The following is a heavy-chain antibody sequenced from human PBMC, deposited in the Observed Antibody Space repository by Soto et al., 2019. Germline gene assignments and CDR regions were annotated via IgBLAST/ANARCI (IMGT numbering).Heavy chain of an antibody. CDR2: ISYEGSNK. CDR3: ARGTPSTDGYNYRSPYFDY. CDR1: GFTFSSYA. J-gene: IGHJ4*02. V-gene: IGHV3-30-3*01. Sequence: GGSLRLSCAASGFTFSSYAMHGVRQAPGKGLEWVAVISYEGSNKYYADSVKGRFTISRDNSKNTLYLQMNSLRAEDTAVYYCARGTPSTDGYNYRSPYFDYWGQGTLVTVSS. D-gene: IGHD5-12*01.